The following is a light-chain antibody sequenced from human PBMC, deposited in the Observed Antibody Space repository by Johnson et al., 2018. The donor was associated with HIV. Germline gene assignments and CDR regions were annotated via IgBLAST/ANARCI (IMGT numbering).Light chain of an antibody. CDR2: ENN. Sequence: QSVLTQPPSVSAAPGQRVTISCSGSSSNIGNNYVSWYQQLPGTAPKLLIYENNKRPSGIPDRFSGSKSGTSATLGITGLQTGDEADYYCGTWDSSLSDPYYVFRTGTKVTVL. CDR3: GTWDSSLSDPYYV. V-gene: IGLV1-51*02. J-gene: IGLJ1*01. CDR1: SSNIGNNY.